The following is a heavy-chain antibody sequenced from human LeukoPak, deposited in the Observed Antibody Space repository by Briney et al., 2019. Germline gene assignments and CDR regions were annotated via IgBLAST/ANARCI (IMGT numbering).Heavy chain of an antibody. J-gene: IGHJ4*02. CDR2: INEDGRTT. CDR3: ARYLSGAHDF. D-gene: IGHD2-15*01. CDR1: GFTLSNYW. Sequence: PGGSLRLSCAASGFTLSNYWVHWVRQALGKGLVWVSRINEDGRTTTYADPVKGRFTISRDNAKNTLYLQMNSLRFEDTAVYYCARYLSGAHDFWGQGTLVTVSS. V-gene: IGHV3-74*01.